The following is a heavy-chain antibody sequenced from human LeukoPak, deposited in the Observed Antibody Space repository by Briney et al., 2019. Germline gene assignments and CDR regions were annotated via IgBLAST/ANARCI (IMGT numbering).Heavy chain of an antibody. Sequence: GESLKISCEGSGYSFINYWIGWVRQMPGKGLEWMGIIYPGDSDTRYSPSFQGQVTISADKSISTAYLQWSSLKASDTAMYYCASASSGWYGGVDYWGQGTLVTVSS. D-gene: IGHD6-19*01. CDR1: GYSFINYW. J-gene: IGHJ4*02. CDR3: ASASSGWYGGVDY. V-gene: IGHV5-51*01. CDR2: IYPGDSDT.